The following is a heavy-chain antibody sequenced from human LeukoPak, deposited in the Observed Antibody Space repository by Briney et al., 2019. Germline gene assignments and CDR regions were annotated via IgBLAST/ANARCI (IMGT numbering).Heavy chain of an antibody. J-gene: IGHJ4*02. CDR1: GGTFSSYA. CDR3: ARDGGRDGYSTFDY. CDR2: IIPIFGTA. D-gene: IGHD5-24*01. V-gene: IGHV1-69*13. Sequence: SVKVSCKASGGTFSSYAISWVRQAPGQGLEWMGGIIPIFGTANYAQKFQGRVTITADESTSTAYMELSSLRSEDTAVYYCARDGGRDGYSTFDYWGQGTLVTVSS.